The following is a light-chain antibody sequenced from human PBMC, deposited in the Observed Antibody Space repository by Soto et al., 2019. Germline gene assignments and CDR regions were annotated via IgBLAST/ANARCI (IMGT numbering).Light chain of an antibody. CDR2: TNN. CDR3: ATWDDSLNCWV. Sequence: QSVLTQPPSASGTPGQRVTISCSGSTSNIGSNTVNWYRQLPGTAPKLLIYTNNQRPSGVPDRFSGSKSGTSASLAISGLQSEDVADYYCATWDDSLNCWVFGGGTQLTVL. CDR1: TSNIGSNT. J-gene: IGLJ3*02. V-gene: IGLV1-44*01.